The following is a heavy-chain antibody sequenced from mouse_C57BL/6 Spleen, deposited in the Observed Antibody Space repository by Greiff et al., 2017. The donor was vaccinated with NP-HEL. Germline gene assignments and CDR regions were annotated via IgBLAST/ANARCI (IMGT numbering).Heavy chain of an antibody. CDR2: IRLKSDNYAT. CDR3: TDGSSHWYFDV. Sequence: EVKLVESGGGLVQPGGSMKLSCVASGFTFSNYWMNWVRQSPEKGLEWVAQIRLKSDNYATHYAESVKGRFTISIDDSKSSVYLQMNNLRAEDTGIDYCTDGSSHWYFDVWGTGTTVTVSS. V-gene: IGHV6-3*01. CDR1: GFTFSNYW. J-gene: IGHJ1*03. D-gene: IGHD1-1*01.